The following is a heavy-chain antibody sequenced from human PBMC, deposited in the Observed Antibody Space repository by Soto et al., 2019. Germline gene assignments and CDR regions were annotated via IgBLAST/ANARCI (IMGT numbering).Heavy chain of an antibody. CDR1: GDYVRSASYY. Sequence: QVHLQEAGPGLVKPSETLSLTCSVAGDYVRSASYYWNWIRQPPGQGLEWIGHVYYSGTTNYNPSLKGRVSLSAAPTQNHVSLMLDSVTAADTAVYYCARAAATSGIFGVAIPNWFDPWGQGTLVTVSS. CDR2: VYYSGTT. J-gene: IGHJ5*02. CDR3: ARAAATSGIFGVAIPNWFDP. V-gene: IGHV4-61*01. D-gene: IGHD3-3*01.